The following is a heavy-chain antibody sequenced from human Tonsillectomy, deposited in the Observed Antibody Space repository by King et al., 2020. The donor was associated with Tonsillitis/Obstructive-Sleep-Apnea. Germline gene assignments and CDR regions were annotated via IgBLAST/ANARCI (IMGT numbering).Heavy chain of an antibody. CDR3: ARGSSTSCYGLLCAFDI. CDR1: GFTFSSYA. Sequence: VQLVQSGGGVVQPGRSLRLSCAASGFTFSSYAMHWVRQAPGKGLEWVAVISYDGSNKYYADSVKGRFTISRDNSKNTLYLQMNSLRAEDTAVYYCARGSSTSCYGLLCAFDIWGQGTMVTVSS. V-gene: IGHV3-30*04. D-gene: IGHD2-2*01. CDR2: ISYDGSNK. J-gene: IGHJ3*02.